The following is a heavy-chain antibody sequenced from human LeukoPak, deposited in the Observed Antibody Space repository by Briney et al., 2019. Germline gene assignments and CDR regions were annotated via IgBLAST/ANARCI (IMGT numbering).Heavy chain of an antibody. J-gene: IGHJ3*02. CDR2: ISGSGAGT. CDR3: AKDLSGMGYNGAFDI. CDR1: GFTFSSYA. D-gene: IGHD1-14*01. Sequence: GGSLRLSCAASGFTFSSYAMSWVRQAPGKGLEWVSAISGSGAGTYYADSVKGRFTISRDNSKNTLYLQMNSLRAEDTALYYCAKDLSGMGYNGAFDIWGQGTMVTVSS. V-gene: IGHV3-23*01.